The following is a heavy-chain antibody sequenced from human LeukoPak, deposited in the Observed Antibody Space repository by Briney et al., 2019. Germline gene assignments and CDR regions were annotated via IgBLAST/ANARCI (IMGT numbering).Heavy chain of an antibody. J-gene: IGHJ6*03. CDR3: ARGFRRGGYYYYYYMDV. Sequence: PSETLSLTCTVSGGSISSYYWSWIRQPPGQGLEWIGYIYYSGSTNYNPSLKSRVTISVDTSKNQFSLKLSSVTAADTAVYYCARGFRRGGYYYYYYMDVWGKGTTVTVSS. D-gene: IGHD3-10*01. CDR2: IYYSGST. CDR1: GGSISSYY. V-gene: IGHV4-59*01.